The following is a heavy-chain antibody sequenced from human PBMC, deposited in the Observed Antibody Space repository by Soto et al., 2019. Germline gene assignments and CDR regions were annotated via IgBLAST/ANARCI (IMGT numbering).Heavy chain of an antibody. J-gene: IGHJ4*02. CDR2: IKGDGTEK. CDR1: EFSFSSYW. Sequence: GGSLRLSCVASEFSFSSYWMTWVRQAPGKGLEWVANIKGDGTEKNYVDSVKGRFTVSRDNTKRSLYLQMNSLRFEDTAVYYCVRGLYTGSPHFFFWGQGTLVTVSS. CDR3: VRGLYTGSPHFFF. D-gene: IGHD1-26*01. V-gene: IGHV3-7*05.